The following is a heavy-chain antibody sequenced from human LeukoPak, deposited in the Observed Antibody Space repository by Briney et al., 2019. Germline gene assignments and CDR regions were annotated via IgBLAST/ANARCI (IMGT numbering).Heavy chain of an antibody. D-gene: IGHD6-13*01. CDR2: ISGSSSII. CDR3: ASEGIAATGTEDFDY. CDR1: GFTFSTYS. V-gene: IGHV3-48*01. J-gene: IGHJ4*02. Sequence: GGSLRLSCAASGFTFSTYSMNWVRQAPGKGLEWVSYISGSSSIIYYADSVKGRFTISRDNAKNSLYLQMNSLRAEDTAVYYCASEGIAATGTEDFDYWGQGTLVTVSS.